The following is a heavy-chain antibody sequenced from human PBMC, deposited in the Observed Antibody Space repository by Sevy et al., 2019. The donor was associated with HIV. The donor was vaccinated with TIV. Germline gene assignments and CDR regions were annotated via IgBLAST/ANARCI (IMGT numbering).Heavy chain of an antibody. CDR1: GGSLSSGAYS. CDR2: LYHSGST. D-gene: IGHD2-8*01. Sequence: SETLSLTCAVSGGSLSSGAYSRSWIRQPPGKGLEWIGCLYHSGSTYYNPSLKSRVTISVDRSKNQFSLKLSSVTAADTAVYYCARVSANSEWCYYFDSWGQGTLVTVSS. J-gene: IGHJ4*02. CDR3: ARVSANSEWCYYFDS. V-gene: IGHV4-30-2*01.